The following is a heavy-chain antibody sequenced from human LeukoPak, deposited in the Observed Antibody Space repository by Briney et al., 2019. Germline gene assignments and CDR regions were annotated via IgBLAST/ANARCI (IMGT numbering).Heavy chain of an antibody. CDR2: INHSGST. V-gene: IGHV4-34*01. CDR1: GGSFSGYY. Sequence: SETLSLTCAVYGGSFSGYYWSWIRQPPGKRLEWIGEINHSGSTNYNPSLKSRVTISVDTSKNQFSLKLSSVTAADTAVYYCARGLGGRKKDYWGQGTLVTVSS. J-gene: IGHJ4*02. CDR3: ARGLGGRKKDY. D-gene: IGHD3-16*01.